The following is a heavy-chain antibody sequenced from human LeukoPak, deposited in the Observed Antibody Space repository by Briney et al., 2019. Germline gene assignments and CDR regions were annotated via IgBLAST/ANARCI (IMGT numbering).Heavy chain of an antibody. J-gene: IGHJ4*02. V-gene: IGHV3-66*01. CDR2: IYSGGST. CDR3: ARGVRYYDFWSGHDRTYYFDY. D-gene: IGHD3-3*01. Sequence: GGSLRLSCAASGFTVSSNYMSWVRQAPGKGLEWVSVIYSGGSTYYADSVKGGFTISRDNSKNTLYLQMNSLRAEDTAVYYCARGVRYYDFWSGHDRTYYFDYWGQGTLVTVSS. CDR1: GFTVSSNY.